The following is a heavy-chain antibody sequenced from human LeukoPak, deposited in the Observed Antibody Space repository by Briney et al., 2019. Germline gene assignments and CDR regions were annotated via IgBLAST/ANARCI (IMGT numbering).Heavy chain of an antibody. CDR1: GFTFCIYA. Sequence: PGRSLRLSCAASGFTFCIYAMHWVRQAPGKGLEWVAVISYDGSNKYYADSVKGRFTISRDNSKNTLYLQMNSLRAEDPAVYYCARSLGYCSSTSCPPGYWGQGTLVTVSS. CDR3: ARSLGYCSSTSCPPGY. D-gene: IGHD2-2*01. V-gene: IGHV3-30*04. J-gene: IGHJ4*02. CDR2: ISYDGSNK.